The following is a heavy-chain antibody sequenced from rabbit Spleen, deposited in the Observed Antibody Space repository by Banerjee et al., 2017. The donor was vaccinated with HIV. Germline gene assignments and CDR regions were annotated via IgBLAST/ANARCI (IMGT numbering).Heavy chain of an antibody. CDR1: GVSFSGDSY. CDR3: ARDTASSFSSYGMDL. D-gene: IGHD8-1*01. J-gene: IGHJ6*01. V-gene: IGHV1S40*01. Sequence: QSLEESGGDLVKPGASLTLTCIASGVSFSGDSYMCWVRQAPGKGLEWVVCIDAGSSGFTYFASWAKGRFTISKTSSTTVTLQMTSLIAADTATYFCARDTASSFSSYGMDLWGQGTLVTVS. CDR2: IDAGSSGFT.